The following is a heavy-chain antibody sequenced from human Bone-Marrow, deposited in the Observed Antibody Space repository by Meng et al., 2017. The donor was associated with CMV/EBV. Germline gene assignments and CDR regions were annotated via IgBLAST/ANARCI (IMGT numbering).Heavy chain of an antibody. CDR1: GGSVSSSPYY. J-gene: IGHJ3*02. D-gene: IGHD5-12*01. CDR3: ARQVRLLGRDI. V-gene: IGHV4-39*07. CDR2: IHYTGST. Sequence: SETLSLTCNVSGGSVSSSPYYWGWIRQPPGKGLEWIGNIHYTGSTYYNPSLKSRVTISLDTSNNRFSLKVTSVTAADTAVYYCARQVRLLGRDIWGQGTMVTDSS.